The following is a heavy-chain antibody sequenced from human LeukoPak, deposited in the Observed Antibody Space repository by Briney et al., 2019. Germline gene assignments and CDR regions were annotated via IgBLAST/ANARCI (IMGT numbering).Heavy chain of an antibody. CDR2: VNPYNDKT. D-gene: IGHD3-10*01. Sequence: ASVKLSCKASGYTFNTFDINWVRQATGQGPEWVGWVNPYNDKTVYAPKFQGRVSISSNNSINTAYMEFSGLKSDDTAVYYCARGRRLRGVTSRPIYYYYYMDVWGGGTTVTVSS. J-gene: IGHJ6*03. CDR3: ARGRRLRGVTSRPIYYYYYMDV. CDR1: GYTFNTFD. V-gene: IGHV1-8*03.